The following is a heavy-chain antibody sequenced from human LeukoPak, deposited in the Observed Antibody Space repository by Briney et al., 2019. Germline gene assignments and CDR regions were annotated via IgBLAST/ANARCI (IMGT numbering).Heavy chain of an antibody. D-gene: IGHD5-18*01. J-gene: IGHJ6*02. CDR2: IWYDGSDK. CDR1: GFTFSSYG. V-gene: IGHV3-33*01. Sequence: PGGSLRLSCAASGFTFSSYGMHWVRQAPGKGLEWVAVIWYDGSDKYYADSVKGRFTISRDNAKNSLYLQMNSLRAEDTAVYYCARRGGYSYGMDVWGQGTTVTVSS. CDR3: ARRGGYSYGMDV.